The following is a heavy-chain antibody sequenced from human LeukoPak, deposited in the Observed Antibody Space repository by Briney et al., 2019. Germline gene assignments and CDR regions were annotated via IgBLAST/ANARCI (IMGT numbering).Heavy chain of an antibody. V-gene: IGHV4-38-2*02. CDR1: GYSISSGYY. Sequence: PSETLSLTCTVSGYSISSGYYWGWIRQPAGKGLEWIGSSNHSGSTYYNPSLKSRVTISVDTSKNQFSLKLSSVTAADTAVYYCARDLGVTMVRGLYSNWFDPWGQGTLVTVSS. J-gene: IGHJ5*02. CDR3: ARDLGVTMVRGLYSNWFDP. D-gene: IGHD3-10*01. CDR2: SNHSGST.